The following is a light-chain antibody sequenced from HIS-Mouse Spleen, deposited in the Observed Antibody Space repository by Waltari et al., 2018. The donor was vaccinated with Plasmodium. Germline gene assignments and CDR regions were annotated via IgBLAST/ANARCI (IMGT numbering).Light chain of an antibody. CDR1: QGISSY. Sequence: DIQLTQSPSFLSASVGERVTITCRASQGISSYLAWYQQKPGKAPKLLIYAASTLQSGVPSRFSGSGSGTEFTLTISSLQPEDFATYYCQQLNSYPQTFGQGTKLEIK. CDR3: QQLNSYPQT. CDR2: AAS. V-gene: IGKV1-9*01. J-gene: IGKJ2*01.